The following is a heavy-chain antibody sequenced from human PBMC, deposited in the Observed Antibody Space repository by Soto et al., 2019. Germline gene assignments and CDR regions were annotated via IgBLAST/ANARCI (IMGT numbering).Heavy chain of an antibody. J-gene: IGHJ4*02. V-gene: IGHV4-31*03. Sequence: QVQLRESGPGLVKPSQTLSLTCTVSGGSINSGGYYWNWIRQHPGKGLEWIGYMYYSGSTYYNPFLRSRVIISADTSKNHFSLKLSSVTAADTAVYFWARGYRQSGYSSSWVFDYWGQGTLVNVSS. D-gene: IGHD6-13*01. CDR1: GGSINSGGYY. CDR2: MYYSGST. CDR3: ARGYRQSGYSSSWVFDY.